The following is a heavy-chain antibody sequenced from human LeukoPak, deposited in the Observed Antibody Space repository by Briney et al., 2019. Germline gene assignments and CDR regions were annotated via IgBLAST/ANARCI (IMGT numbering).Heavy chain of an antibody. D-gene: IGHD3-10*01. J-gene: IGHJ2*01. Sequence: PSETLSLTCAVSVASISNYYWSLIRQPPGKGLEWIGEINHSGSTNYNPSLKSRVTISVDTSKNQFSLKLGSVTAADTAVYYCARGSPPYYYGSGSRRHFDLWGRGTLVTVSS. CDR2: INHSGST. V-gene: IGHV4-34*01. CDR1: VASISNYY. CDR3: ARGSPPYYYGSGSRRHFDL.